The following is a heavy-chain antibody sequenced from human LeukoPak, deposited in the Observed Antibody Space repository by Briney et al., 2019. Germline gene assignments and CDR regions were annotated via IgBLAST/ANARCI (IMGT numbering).Heavy chain of an antibody. Sequence: GGSLRLSCAASGFTFSSYAMHWVRQAPGKGLEWVAVISYDGSNKYYADSVKGRFTISRDNSKNTLYLQMNSLRAEDTAVYYCARDGPYCSGGSCYAKGHDYWGQGTLVTVSS. J-gene: IGHJ4*02. V-gene: IGHV3-30-3*01. CDR1: GFTFSSYA. CDR2: ISYDGSNK. CDR3: ARDGPYCSGGSCYAKGHDY. D-gene: IGHD2-15*01.